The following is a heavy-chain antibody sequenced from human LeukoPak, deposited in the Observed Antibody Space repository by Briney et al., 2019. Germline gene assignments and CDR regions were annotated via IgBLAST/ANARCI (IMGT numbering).Heavy chain of an antibody. V-gene: IGHV1-18*01. J-gene: IGHJ4*02. D-gene: IGHD1-26*01. CDR3: ARGWELDC. CDR2: ISSYNDDI. Sequence: ASVKVSCKPSGYSFTTYGISWVRQAPGQGLEWMGWISSYNDDIDFEQKFQGRVTMTTDTSTSTAYMELRSLRSDDTAVYYCARGWELDCWGLGTLVTVSS. CDR1: GYSFTTYG.